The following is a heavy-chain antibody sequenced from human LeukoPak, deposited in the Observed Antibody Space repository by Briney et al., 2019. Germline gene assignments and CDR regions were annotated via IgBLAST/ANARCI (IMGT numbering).Heavy chain of an antibody. J-gene: IGHJ4*02. CDR3: ANVAITGY. CDR1: GFSFSSQN. CDR2: ISGSGGVT. Sequence: PGGSLRLSCAASGFSFSSQNMSWVRQAPGKGLEWVSSISGSGGVTYYADSVKGRFTISRDNSKNTLFLQMNSLRAEDTAVYYCANVAITGYWGQGTLVTVSS. V-gene: IGHV3-23*01. D-gene: IGHD1-20*01.